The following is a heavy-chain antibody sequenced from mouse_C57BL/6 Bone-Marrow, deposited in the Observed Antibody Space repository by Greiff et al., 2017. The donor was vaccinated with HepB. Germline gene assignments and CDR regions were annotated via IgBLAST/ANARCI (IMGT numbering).Heavy chain of an antibody. D-gene: IGHD1-1*01. CDR2: IRSKSNNYAT. J-gene: IGHJ2*01. V-gene: IGHV10-1*01. CDR1: GFSFNTYA. CDR3: VSQIYYYGSSHYYFDY. Sequence: EVKLMESGGGLVQPKGSLKLSCAASGFSFNTYAMYWVRQAPGKGLEWVARIRSKSNNYATYYADSVKDRFTISRDDSESMLYLQMNNLKTEDTAMYYCVSQIYYYGSSHYYFDYWGQGTTLTVSS.